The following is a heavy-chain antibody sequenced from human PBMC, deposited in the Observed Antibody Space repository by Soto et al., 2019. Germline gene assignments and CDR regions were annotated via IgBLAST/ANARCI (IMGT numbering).Heavy chain of an antibody. CDR1: GGSFSGYY. V-gene: IGHV4-34*01. D-gene: IGHD2-2*01. CDR2: INHSGST. CDR3: ARPPPYCSCSSCYGGGWFDP. J-gene: IGHJ5*02. Sequence: SETLSLTCAVYGGSFSGYYWSWIRQPPGKGLVWIGEINHSGSTNYNPSLKSRVTISVDTSKNQFSLKLSSVTAADTAVYYCARPPPYCSCSSCYGGGWFDPWGQGTLVTVSS.